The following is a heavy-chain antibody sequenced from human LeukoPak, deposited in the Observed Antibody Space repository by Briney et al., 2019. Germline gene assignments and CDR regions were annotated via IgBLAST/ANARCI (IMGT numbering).Heavy chain of an antibody. CDR1: GGSISSGGYY. CDR2: IYYSGST. V-gene: IGHV4-31*03. Sequence: PSETLSLTCTVSGGSISSGGYYWSWIRQHPGKGLEWIGYIYYSGSTYYNPSLKSRVTISVDTSKNQFSLKLSSVTAADTAVYYCASSPLYPETYYYDSTYAFDIWGQGTMVTVSS. D-gene: IGHD3-22*01. J-gene: IGHJ3*02. CDR3: ASSPLYPETYYYDSTYAFDI.